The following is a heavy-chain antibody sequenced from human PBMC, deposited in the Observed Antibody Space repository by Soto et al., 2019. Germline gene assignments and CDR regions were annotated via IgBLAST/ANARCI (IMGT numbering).Heavy chain of an antibody. CDR1: GFTFTSYS. Sequence: EVQLVESGGGLVQPGGSLRLSCAASGFTFTSYSMNWVRQAPGKGLEWVSYISSGSGTIYYADSVKGRFTISRDNVKNSLFLQMNSLRDEDTAVYYCAREVGHDYWGQGTLVTVSS. CDR3: AREVGHDY. V-gene: IGHV3-48*02. J-gene: IGHJ4*02. CDR2: ISSGSGTI.